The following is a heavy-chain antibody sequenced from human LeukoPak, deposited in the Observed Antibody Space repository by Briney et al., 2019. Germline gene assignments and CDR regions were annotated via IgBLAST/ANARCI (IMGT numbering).Heavy chain of an antibody. CDR2: INHSGST. D-gene: IGHD3-9*01. CDR3: ARGTLPDILTGYSPYYFDY. Sequence: PSETLSLTCTVSGGSISSSSYYWGWIRQPPGKGLEWIGEINHSGSTNYNPSLKSRVTISVDTSKNQFSLKLSSVTAADTAVYYCARGTLPDILTGYSPYYFDYWGQGTLVTVSS. CDR1: GGSISSSSYY. J-gene: IGHJ4*02. V-gene: IGHV4-39*07.